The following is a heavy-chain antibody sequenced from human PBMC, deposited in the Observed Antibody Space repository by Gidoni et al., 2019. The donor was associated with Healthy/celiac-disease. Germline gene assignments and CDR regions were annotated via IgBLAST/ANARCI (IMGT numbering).Heavy chain of an antibody. Sequence: EVQLLESGGGLVQPGGSLRLSCAASGFPFSSYAMSWVRQAPGKGLGWVSAISGSGGSTYYADSVKGRFTISRDNSKNTLYLQMNSLRAEDTAVYYCAKEHRVVPAAIRLDYWGQGTLVTVSS. CDR1: GFPFSSYA. D-gene: IGHD2-2*02. J-gene: IGHJ4*02. V-gene: IGHV3-23*01. CDR3: AKEHRVVPAAIRLDY. CDR2: ISGSGGST.